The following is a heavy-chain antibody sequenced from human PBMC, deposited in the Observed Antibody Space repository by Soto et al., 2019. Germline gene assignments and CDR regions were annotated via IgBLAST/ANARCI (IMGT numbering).Heavy chain of an antibody. Sequence: EVQLVESGGGLVQPGGSLRLSCAASGFSVSNLYMTWVRQAPGKGLEWVSVISSGGSTYYADSVKGRFTISRDNHKNTLYLEMKSLRAGDTAVYYCARDTLGGAYDFCHGGQGTLVTVSS. V-gene: IGHV3-66*01. CDR1: GFSVSNLY. D-gene: IGHD3-3*01. J-gene: IGHJ4*02. CDR3: ARDTLGGAYDFCH. CDR2: ISSGGST.